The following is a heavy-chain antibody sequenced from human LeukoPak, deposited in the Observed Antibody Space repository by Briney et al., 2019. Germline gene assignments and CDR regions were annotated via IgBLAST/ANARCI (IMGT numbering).Heavy chain of an antibody. CDR1: GITFSNYW. J-gene: IGHJ6*02. CDR2: INSDGSST. CDR3: ARDRYYGMDV. Sequence: GGSLRLSCAASGITFSNYWMHWVRQAPGKGLVWVSRINSDGSSTRYADSVKGRFTISRDNTKNTLYLQMNSLRAEDTAVYYCARDRYYGMDVWGQGTTVTVSS. V-gene: IGHV3-74*01.